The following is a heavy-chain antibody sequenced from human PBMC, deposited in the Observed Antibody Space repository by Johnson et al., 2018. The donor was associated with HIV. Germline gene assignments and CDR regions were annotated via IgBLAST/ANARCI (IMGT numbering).Heavy chain of an antibody. J-gene: IGHJ3*02. CDR2: IRSKTAGGTI. CDR1: GMAFSDLW. Sequence: VQLVESGGGLVQPGGSLTVSCAASGMAFSDLWMNWVRQAPGKGLEWVGRIRSKTAGGTIEYAAPVKRRFTISRDDSKDTLYLQMNSLKLEDTAVYYCATDPPPAPLFIMNAFDIWGQGTMVTVSS. D-gene: IGHD3-16*01. V-gene: IGHV3-15*01. CDR3: ATDPPPAPLFIMNAFDI.